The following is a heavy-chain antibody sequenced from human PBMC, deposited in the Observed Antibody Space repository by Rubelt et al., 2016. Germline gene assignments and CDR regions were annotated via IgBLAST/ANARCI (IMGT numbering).Heavy chain of an antibody. CDR2: IGTAGDT. V-gene: IGHV3-13*01. D-gene: IGHD4-23*01. J-gene: IGHJ6*02. CDR3: ARESFTVVDGVYYYYGMDV. CDR1: EFIFSTYD. Sequence: GGSLRLSCAASEFIFSTYDMHWVRQTTGKRLEWVSSIGTAGDTPYADSVKGRVTISRENAKNSLYLQMNTLRTGDKAVYYCARESFTVVDGVYYYYGMDVWGQGTTVTVSS.